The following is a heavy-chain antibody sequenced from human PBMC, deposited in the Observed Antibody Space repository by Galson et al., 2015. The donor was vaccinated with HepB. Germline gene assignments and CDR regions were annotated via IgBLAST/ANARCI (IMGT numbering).Heavy chain of an antibody. CDR3: AKAQDVVVVSATDSMGKFDY. Sequence: SLRLSCAASGFTFSNYAMSWVRQAPGRGLEWVSGISDRGTKTFYADSVKGRFTISRDNFRNTIYLQMNSLRADDTAVYYCAKAQDVVVVSATDSMGKFDYWGQGTLVTVSS. CDR2: ISDRGTKT. J-gene: IGHJ4*02. D-gene: IGHD2-15*01. V-gene: IGHV3-23*01. CDR1: GFTFSNYA.